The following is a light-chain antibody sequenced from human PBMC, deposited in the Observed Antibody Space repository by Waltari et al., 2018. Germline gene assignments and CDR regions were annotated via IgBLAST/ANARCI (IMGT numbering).Light chain of an antibody. CDR2: GNS. J-gene: IGLJ2*01. Sequence: QSVLTQPPSVSGAPGQTVTISCTGSSSNIGSTYDVHWYQQLPGTAPKLLIYGNSERASWVPDRVAGSKSGTSSSLASTGRQAEDEAESYCQCYDRSLNGHVVFGGGTKVTV. V-gene: IGLV1-40*01. CDR1: SSNIGSTYD. CDR3: QCYDRSLNGHVV.